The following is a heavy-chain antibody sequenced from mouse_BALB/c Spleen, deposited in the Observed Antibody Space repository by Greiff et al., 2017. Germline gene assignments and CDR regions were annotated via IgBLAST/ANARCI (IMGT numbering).Heavy chain of an antibody. V-gene: IGHV5-17*02. CDR1: GFTFSSFG. CDR2: ISSGSSTI. D-gene: IGHD2-3*01. Sequence: EVKLQESGGGLVQPGGSRKLSCAASGFTFSSFGMHWVRPAPEKGLEWVAYISSGSSTIYYADTVKGRFTISRDNPKNTLFLQMTSLRSEDTAMYYYASYGCYFVGAMDYWGQGTSVTVSS. J-gene: IGHJ4*01. CDR3: ASYGCYFVGAMDY.